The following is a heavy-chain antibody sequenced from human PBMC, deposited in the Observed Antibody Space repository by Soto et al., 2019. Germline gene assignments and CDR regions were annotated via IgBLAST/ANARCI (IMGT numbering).Heavy chain of an antibody. Sequence: PGGSMRLSCAASGFTFSGYALHWVRKAPGKRLEWLTVISCDGGNRYYADFVKGRFTISRDNSKYTLYLQMNSTRVEDPATDGCSHFASQSHRDDCWGQGTPVTVSS. CDR3: SHFASQSHRDDC. D-gene: IGHD3-10*02. CDR1: GFTFSGYA. J-gene: IGHJ4*02. V-gene: IGHV3-30-3*01. CDR2: ISCDGGNR.